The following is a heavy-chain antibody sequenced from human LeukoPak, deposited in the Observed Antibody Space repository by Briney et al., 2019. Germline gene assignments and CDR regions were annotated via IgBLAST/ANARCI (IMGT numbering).Heavy chain of an antibody. CDR2: ILYSGRT. J-gene: IGHJ3*02. Sequence: KASETLSLTCTVSGASVSSSRYHWMWIRQPPGKGLEYIGNILYSGRTDYKPSLQSRATISLDTSNNQFSLTLRSVTAADTAVYYCASRSGSFSDALDIWGQGTLATVSS. D-gene: IGHD3-10*01. V-gene: IGHV4-61*01. CDR3: ASRSGSFSDALDI. CDR1: GASVSSSRYH.